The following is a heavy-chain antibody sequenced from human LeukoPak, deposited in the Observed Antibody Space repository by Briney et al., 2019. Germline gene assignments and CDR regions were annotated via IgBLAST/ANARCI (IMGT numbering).Heavy chain of an antibody. V-gene: IGHV1-2*02. CDR1: GYTFTSYG. J-gene: IGHJ5*02. CDR3: ARVSCSSASCPRRFWFDP. Sequence: GASVKVSCKASGYTFTSYGISWVRQAPGQGLEWMGWINPNSGGTNYAQKFQGRVTMTRDTSISTAYMELSRLRSDDTAVDYCARVSCSSASCPRRFWFDPWGQGTLVTVSS. CDR2: INPNSGGT. D-gene: IGHD2-2*01.